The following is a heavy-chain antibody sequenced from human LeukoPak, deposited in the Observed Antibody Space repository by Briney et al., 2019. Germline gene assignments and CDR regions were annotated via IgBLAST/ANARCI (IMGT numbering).Heavy chain of an antibody. Sequence: GGSLRLSCAASGFTFSSYAMSWVRQAPGRGLECVSVIYGGGPTYYADSVKGRFTISRDTSKNTLYLQMNSLRAEDTAVYFCARDLGIAGTTHAFDIWGQGTMVTVSS. CDR2: IYGGGPT. V-gene: IGHV3-53*01. J-gene: IGHJ3*02. D-gene: IGHD1-14*01. CDR1: GFTFSSYA. CDR3: ARDLGIAGTTHAFDI.